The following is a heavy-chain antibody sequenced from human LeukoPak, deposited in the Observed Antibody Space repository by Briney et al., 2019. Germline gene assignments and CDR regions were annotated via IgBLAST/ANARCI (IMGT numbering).Heavy chain of an antibody. V-gene: IGHV4-4*07. J-gene: IGHJ6*03. D-gene: IGHD2-2*01. CDR2: IYTSGST. CDR1: GGSISSYY. Sequence: PSETLSLTCTVSGGSISSYYWSWIRQPAGKGLEWIGRIYTSGSTNYNPSLKSRVTMSVDTSKNQFSLKLSSVTAADTAVYYCARDSDAAELPAAARHYYYYYMDVWGKGTTVTVSS. CDR3: ARDSDAAELPAAARHYYYYYMDV.